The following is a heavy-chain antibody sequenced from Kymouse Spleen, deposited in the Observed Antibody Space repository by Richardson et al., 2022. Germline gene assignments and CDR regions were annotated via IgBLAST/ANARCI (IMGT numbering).Heavy chain of an antibody. V-gene: IGHV3-21*03. CDR2: ISSSSSYI. Sequence: EVQLVESGGGLVKPGGSLRLSCAASGFTFSSYSMNWVRQAPGKGLEWVSSISSSSSYIYYADSVKGRFTISRDNAKNSLYLQMNSLRAEDTAVYYCARDGITGTEGYFDYWGQGTLVTVSS. CDR1: GFTFSSYS. J-gene: IGHJ4*02. D-gene: IGHD1-7*01. CDR3: ARDGITGTEGYFDY.